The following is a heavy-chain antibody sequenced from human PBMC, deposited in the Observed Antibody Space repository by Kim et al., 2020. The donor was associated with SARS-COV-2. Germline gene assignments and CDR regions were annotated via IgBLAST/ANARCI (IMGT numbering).Heavy chain of an antibody. J-gene: IGHJ4*02. D-gene: IGHD6-19*01. Sequence: RFTISRDNSKNTMYLQMNRLRAEDTAVYYCAKDDREQWLVLGWVGLGIDYWGQGTLVTVSS. CDR3: AKDDREQWLVLGWVGLGIDY. V-gene: IGHV3-30*02.